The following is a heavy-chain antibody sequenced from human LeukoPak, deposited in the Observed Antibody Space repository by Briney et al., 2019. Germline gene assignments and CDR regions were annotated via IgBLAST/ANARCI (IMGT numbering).Heavy chain of an antibody. J-gene: IGHJ4*02. V-gene: IGHV4-59*01. D-gene: IGHD4-17*01. CDR1: GGSINNYY. CDR2: IYYSGST. Sequence: PSETLSLTYTVSGGSINNYYWSWIRQPPGKGLEWIGYIYYSGSTNYNPSLKSRVTISVDTSKNQFSLNLSSVTAADTAVYYCARDSTPYGHSGHWGQGTLVTVSP. CDR3: ARDSTPYGHSGH.